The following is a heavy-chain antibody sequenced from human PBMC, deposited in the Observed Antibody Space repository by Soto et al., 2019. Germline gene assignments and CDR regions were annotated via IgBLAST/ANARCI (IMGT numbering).Heavy chain of an antibody. Sequence: GGSLRLSCVGSGFIFSDNGMHWVRQAPGKGLEWVAFMSYDGSDTFYADSVKGRFTISRDNSKNTLFLHMSNLRAEDTAMYYCTIVRVADSALDHWGQGTLVTVSS. V-gene: IGHV3-30*02. D-gene: IGHD3-10*02. CDR3: TIVRVADSALDH. CDR1: GFIFSDNG. J-gene: IGHJ4*02. CDR2: MSYDGSDT.